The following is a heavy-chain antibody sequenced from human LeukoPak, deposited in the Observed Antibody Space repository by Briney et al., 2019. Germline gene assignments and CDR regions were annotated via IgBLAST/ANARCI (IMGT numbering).Heavy chain of an antibody. D-gene: IGHD5-24*01. CDR3: AKVDDYGDY. J-gene: IGHJ4*02. V-gene: IGHV3-48*01. Sequence: GGSLRLSCGASGFTFSDYGMLWVRQAPGKGLEWVSYISSSGRTIYYADSVKGRFTISRDNAKNSMYLLMNSLKSEDTAVYYCAKVDDYGDYWGQGTLVTVSS. CDR1: GFTFSDYG. CDR2: ISSSGRTI.